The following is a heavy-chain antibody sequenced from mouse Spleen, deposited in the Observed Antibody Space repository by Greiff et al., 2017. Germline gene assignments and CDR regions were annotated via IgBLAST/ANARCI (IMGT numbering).Heavy chain of an antibody. V-gene: IGHV1-53*01. J-gene: IGHJ4*01. CDR2: INPNNGGT. Sequence: QVQLQQSGTELVKPGASVKLSCKASGYTFTSYWMHWVKQRPRQGLEWIGNINPNNGGTNYNEKFKNKATLTVDKSSSTAYMQLSSLTSEDSAVYYCARYRGYYAMDYWGQGTSVTVSS. CDR1: GYTFTSYW. CDR3: ARYRGYYAMDY.